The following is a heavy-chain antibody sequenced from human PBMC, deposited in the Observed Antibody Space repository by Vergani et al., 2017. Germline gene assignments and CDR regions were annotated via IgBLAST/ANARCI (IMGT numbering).Heavy chain of an antibody. CDR2: IWYDGSNK. V-gene: IGHV3-33*01. J-gene: IGHJ3*02. Sequence: QVQLVESGGGVVQPGRSLRLSCAASGFTFSSYGMHWVRQAPGQGLEWVAVIWYDGSNKYYADSVKGRFTISRDNSKNTLYLQMNSLRADDTAVYYCARVVWFGEFLGAFDIWGQGTMVTVSP. CDR3: ARVVWFGEFLGAFDI. D-gene: IGHD3-10*01. CDR1: GFTFSSYG.